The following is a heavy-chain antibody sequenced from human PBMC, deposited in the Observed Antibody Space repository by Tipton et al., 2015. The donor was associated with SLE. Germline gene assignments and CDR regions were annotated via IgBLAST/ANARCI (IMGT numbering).Heavy chain of an antibody. CDR3: ARARGRGYYGSGSLIDY. CDR1: GGSFSGYY. V-gene: IGHV4-34*01. CDR2: INHSGST. D-gene: IGHD3-10*01. Sequence: TLSLTCAVYGGSFSGYYWSWIRQPPGKGLEWIGEINHSGSTNYNPSLKSRVTISVDTSKNQFSLKLSSVTAADTAVYYCARARGRGYYGSGSLIDYWGQGTLVTVSS. J-gene: IGHJ4*02.